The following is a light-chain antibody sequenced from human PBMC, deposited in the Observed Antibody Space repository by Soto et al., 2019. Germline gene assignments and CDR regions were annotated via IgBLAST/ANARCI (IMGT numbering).Light chain of an antibody. CDR2: GAS. Sequence: EIEWTQYPGTLSQSPGERATLSCRASQSVSNNYLAWYQQKPGQAPRLLIYGASNRATGIPDRFSGSGSGTDFTLTISRLEPEDFAVHYCQQYGSSGTFGQGTKVDIK. CDR3: QQYGSSGT. CDR1: QSVSNNY. J-gene: IGKJ1*01. V-gene: IGKV3-20*01.